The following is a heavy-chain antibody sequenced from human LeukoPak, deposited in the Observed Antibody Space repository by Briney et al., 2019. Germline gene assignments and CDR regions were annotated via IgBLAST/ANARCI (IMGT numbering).Heavy chain of an antibody. CDR3: AQDVTGDAGS. V-gene: IGHV3-23*01. Sequence: GGSLRLSCTVSGFTLSRSAMSWVRQAPGKGLEWVSSINAGGRPFYADLVKGRFTISRDNSNTLYLQLNNVRAEDTAVYFCAQDVTGDAGSWGQGTLVTVSS. D-gene: IGHD7-27*01. CDR2: INAGGRP. J-gene: IGHJ5*02. CDR1: GFTLSRSA.